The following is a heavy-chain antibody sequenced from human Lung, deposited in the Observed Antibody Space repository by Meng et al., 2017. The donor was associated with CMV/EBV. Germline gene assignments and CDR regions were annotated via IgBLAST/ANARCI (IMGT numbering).Heavy chain of an antibody. CDR1: GFTFSSYW. Sequence: GGSXRLSCAASGFTFSSYWMHWVRQGPGKGLVWVSRINSDGSSTSYADSVKGRFTISRDNAKNTLYLQMNSLRDADTAVYYCASSYYYYSSGYDYPFDYLGQGXLVTVSS. D-gene: IGHD3-22*01. CDR3: ASSYYYYSSGYDYPFDY. V-gene: IGHV3-74*01. J-gene: IGHJ4*02. CDR2: INSDGSST.